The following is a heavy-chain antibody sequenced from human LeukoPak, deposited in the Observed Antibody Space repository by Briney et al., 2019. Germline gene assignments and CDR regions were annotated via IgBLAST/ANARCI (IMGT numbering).Heavy chain of an antibody. J-gene: IGHJ5*02. CDR1: GFTFSHYG. CDR3: AKEADCGGDCYRWFDP. Sequence: PGGSLRLSCAASGFTFSHYGMHWVRQAPGRGLEWVAVISYDGSNKYYADSVKGRFTISRDNSMNMLYLQMKSLRPEDTAVYYCAKEADCGGDCYRWFDPWGQGTLVTVSS. CDR2: ISYDGSNK. V-gene: IGHV3-30*18. D-gene: IGHD2-21*02.